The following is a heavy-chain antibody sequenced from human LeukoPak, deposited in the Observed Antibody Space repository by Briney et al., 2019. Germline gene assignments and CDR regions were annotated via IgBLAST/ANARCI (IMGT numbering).Heavy chain of an antibody. J-gene: IGHJ4*02. CDR3: ARGEWFGDY. Sequence: SETLSLTCTVSGGSISSYYGSWIRQPPGKGLEWIGEINHSGSTNYNPSLKSRVTISVDTSKNQFSLKLSSVTAADTAVYYCARGEWFGDYWGQGTLVTVSS. CDR1: GGSISSYY. CDR2: INHSGST. V-gene: IGHV4-34*01. D-gene: IGHD3-10*01.